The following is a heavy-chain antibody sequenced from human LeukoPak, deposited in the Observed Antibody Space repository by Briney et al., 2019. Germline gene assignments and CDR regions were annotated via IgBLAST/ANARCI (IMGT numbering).Heavy chain of an antibody. CDR2: IKYDGTVK. V-gene: IGHV3-7*01. CDR3: ARDRDSSAFDY. CDR1: GINFGTSW. J-gene: IGHJ4*02. Sequence: GGSLRLSCTASGINFGTSWMSWVRQSPGKGLEFLANIKYDGTVKNYLDSVKGRFTISRDNPKNSMYLQMDSLRAEDTAIYYCARDRDSSAFDYWGQGALVTVSS. D-gene: IGHD2-15*01.